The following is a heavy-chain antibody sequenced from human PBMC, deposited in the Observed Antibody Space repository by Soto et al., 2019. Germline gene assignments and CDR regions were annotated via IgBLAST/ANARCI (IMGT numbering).Heavy chain of an antibody. J-gene: IGHJ4*02. CDR1: GGSISSNSYY. CDR2: IYYSGST. D-gene: IGHD6-6*01. CDR3: AREWYSSSGPHFDS. V-gene: IGHV4-39*07. Sequence: SETLSLTCTVSGGSISSNSYYWGWIRQPPGKGLEWIGSIYYSGSTYYNPSLKSRVTISVDTSKNQFSLKLSSVTAEDTAVYYCAREWYSSSGPHFDSWGQGTLVTVSS.